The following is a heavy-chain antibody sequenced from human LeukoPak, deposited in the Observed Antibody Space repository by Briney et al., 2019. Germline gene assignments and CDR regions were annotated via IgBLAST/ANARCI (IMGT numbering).Heavy chain of an antibody. CDR2: TNQDGSEK. Sequence: GGSLRLSCAASGFTFSSNWMTWVRKAPGKGLEWVANTNQDGSEKYYVDSVKGRFTISRDNAKSSLYLQMDSLRAEDTAVYYCAKGSAVADIYFDYWGQGTLVTVSS. V-gene: IGHV3-7*03. CDR1: GFTFSSNW. D-gene: IGHD6-19*01. J-gene: IGHJ4*02. CDR3: AKGSAVADIYFDY.